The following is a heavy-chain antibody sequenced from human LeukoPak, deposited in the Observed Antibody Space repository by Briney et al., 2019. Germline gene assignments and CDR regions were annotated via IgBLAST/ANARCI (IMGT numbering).Heavy chain of an antibody. Sequence: SGGSLRLSCAASGLTVSSNYMTWVRQAPGKGLEWVSIIYSGGSTYCADSVKGRFTISRDNSKNTLYLQMNSLRAEDTAVYYCARGERWTYLDYWGQGTLVTVSS. CDR1: GLTVSSNY. CDR2: IYSGGST. V-gene: IGHV3-53*01. CDR3: ARGERWTYLDY. J-gene: IGHJ4*02. D-gene: IGHD2-15*01.